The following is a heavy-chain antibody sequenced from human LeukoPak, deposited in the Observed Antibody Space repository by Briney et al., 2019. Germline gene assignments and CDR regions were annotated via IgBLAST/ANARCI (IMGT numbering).Heavy chain of an antibody. CDR1: GFTFSSYE. J-gene: IGHJ4*02. CDR2: ISGSGGST. CDR3: AKDLFGSGSYGDY. V-gene: IGHV3-23*01. Sequence: GGSLRLSCAASGFTFSSYEMNWVRQAPGKGLEWVSAISGSGGSTYYADSVKGQFTISRDNSKNTLYLQMNSLRAEDTAVYYCAKDLFGSGSYGDYWGQGTLVTVSS. D-gene: IGHD3-10*01.